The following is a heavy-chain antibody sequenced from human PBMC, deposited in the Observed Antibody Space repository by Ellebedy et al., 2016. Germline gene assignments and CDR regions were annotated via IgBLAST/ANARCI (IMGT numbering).Heavy chain of an antibody. CDR2: INNDGSGT. CDR1: GFTFSSYW. CDR3: ARVSGNYYDSSGQDYGGYFDY. J-gene: IGHJ4*02. D-gene: IGHD3-22*01. V-gene: IGHV3-74*01. Sequence: HTGGSLRLSCAASGFTFSSYWIHWVRQAPGKGLVWVSRINNDGSGTVYADTVKGRFTISRDNSKNTLYLQMNSLRAEDTAVYSCARVSGNYYDSSGQDYGGYFDYWGQGTLVTVSS.